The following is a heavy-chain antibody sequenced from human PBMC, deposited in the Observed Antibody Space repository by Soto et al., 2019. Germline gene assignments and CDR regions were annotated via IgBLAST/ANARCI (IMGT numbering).Heavy chain of an antibody. D-gene: IGHD3-22*01. CDR1: GYTFTSYA. J-gene: IGHJ3*02. CDR2: INAGNGNT. CDR3: ARGRRYSSGYYYLRPDAFDI. V-gene: IGHV1-3*01. Sequence: ASVKVSCKASGYTFTSYAMHWVRQAPGQRLEWMGWINAGNGNTKCSQKFQGRVTITRDTSASTAYMELSSLRSEDTAVYYCARGRRYSSGYYYLRPDAFDIWGQGTMVT.